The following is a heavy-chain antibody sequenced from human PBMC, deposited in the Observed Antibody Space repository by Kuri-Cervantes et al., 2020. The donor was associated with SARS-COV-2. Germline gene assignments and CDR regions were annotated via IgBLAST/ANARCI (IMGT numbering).Heavy chain of an antibody. D-gene: IGHD6-13*01. CDR3: ARDAAADNLSDY. Sequence: SVKVSCKASGGTFSSYAISWVRQAPGQGLEWMGGIIPIFGIANYAQKFQGRVTITADKSTSTAYMELSSLRSEDTAVYYCARDAAADNLSDYWGQGTLVTVSS. V-gene: IGHV1-69*10. CDR2: IIPIFGIA. CDR1: GGTFSSYA. J-gene: IGHJ4*02.